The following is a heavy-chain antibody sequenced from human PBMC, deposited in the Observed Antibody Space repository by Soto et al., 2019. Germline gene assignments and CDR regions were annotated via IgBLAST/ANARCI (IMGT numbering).Heavy chain of an antibody. D-gene: IGHD2-15*01. CDR1: GYTFTSYA. Sequence: QVQLVQSGAEVKKPGASVKVSCKASGYTFTSYAMHWVRQAPGQRLEWMGWINAGNGNTKYSQKFQGRVTITRDTSASPAYMELSSLRSEDTAVYYCARDFSHCSGGSCYHDAFYIWGQGTMVTVSS. CDR3: ARDFSHCSGGSCYHDAFYI. J-gene: IGHJ3*02. CDR2: INAGNGNT. V-gene: IGHV1-3*01.